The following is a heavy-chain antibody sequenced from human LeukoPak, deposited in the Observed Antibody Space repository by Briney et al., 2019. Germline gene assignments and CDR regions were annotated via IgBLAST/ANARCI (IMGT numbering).Heavy chain of an antibody. CDR2: ISYDGSNK. CDR1: GFTFSDYG. CDR3: AKDTRPSLRFLEWLSPLDY. V-gene: IGHV3-30*18. J-gene: IGHJ4*02. Sequence: PGRSLRLSCAASGFTFSDYGMHWVRQAPGKGLEWVAVISYDGSNKYYADSVKGRFTISRDNSKNTLYLQMNSLRAEDTAVYYCAKDTRPSLRFLEWLSPLDYWGQGALVTVSS. D-gene: IGHD3-3*01.